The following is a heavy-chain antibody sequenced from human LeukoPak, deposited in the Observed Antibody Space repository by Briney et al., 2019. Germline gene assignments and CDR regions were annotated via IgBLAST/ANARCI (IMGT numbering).Heavy chain of an antibody. V-gene: IGHV1-2*06. Sequence: ASVKVSCKASGYTFTGYYMHWVRQAPGQGLEWMGRINPNSGGTNYAQKFQGRVTMTRDTSISTAYMELSRLRSDDTAVYYCAREYYDFWSGYYSPTNFDYWGQEPWSPSPQ. CDR2: INPNSGGT. CDR1: GYTFTGYY. CDR3: AREYYDFWSGYYSPTNFDY. D-gene: IGHD3-3*01. J-gene: IGHJ4*01.